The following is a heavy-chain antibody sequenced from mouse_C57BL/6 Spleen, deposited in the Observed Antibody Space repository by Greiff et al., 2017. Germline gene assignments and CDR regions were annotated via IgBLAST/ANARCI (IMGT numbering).Heavy chain of an antibody. J-gene: IGHJ2*01. Sequence: EVMLVDSGGGLVKPGGSLKLSCAASGFTFSSYAMSWVRQTPEKRLEWVATISDGGSYTYYPDNVKGRFTISRDNAKNNLYLQMSHLKSEDTAMYYCAGLRPDFDYWGQGTTLTVSS. CDR2: ISDGGSYT. V-gene: IGHV5-4*03. CDR3: AGLRPDFDY. D-gene: IGHD2-4*01. CDR1: GFTFSSYA.